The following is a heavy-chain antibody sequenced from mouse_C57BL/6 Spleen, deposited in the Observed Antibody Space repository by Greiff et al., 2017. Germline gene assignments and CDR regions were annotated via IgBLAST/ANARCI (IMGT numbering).Heavy chain of an antibody. V-gene: IGHV1-18*01. CDR2: INPNNGGT. CDR1: GYTFTDYN. Sequence: VQLKESGPELVKPGASVKIPCKASGYTFTDYNMDWVKQSHGKSLEWIGDINPNNGGTIYNQKFKGKATLTVDKSSSTAYMELRSLPSEDTAVXYCARALVTTRGYYYAMDYWGQGTSGTVSS. CDR3: ARALVTTRGYYYAMDY. J-gene: IGHJ4*01. D-gene: IGHD2-2*01.